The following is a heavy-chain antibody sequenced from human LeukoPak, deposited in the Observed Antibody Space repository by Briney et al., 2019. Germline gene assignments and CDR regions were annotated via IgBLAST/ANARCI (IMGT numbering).Heavy chain of an antibody. CDR2: IYPGDSDT. CDR3: ARSAGATPYYYYYYMDV. Sequence: GESLKISCKGSGYSFTSYWIGWVRQMPGKGLEWMGIIYPGDSDTRYSPSFQGQVTISADKSISTAYLQWSSLKASDTAMYYCARSAGATPYYYYYYMDVWGKGTTVTVSS. CDR1: GYSFTSYW. D-gene: IGHD1-26*01. V-gene: IGHV5-51*01. J-gene: IGHJ6*03.